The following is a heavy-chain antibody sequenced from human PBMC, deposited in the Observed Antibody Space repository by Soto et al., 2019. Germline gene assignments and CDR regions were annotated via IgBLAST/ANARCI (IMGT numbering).Heavy chain of an antibody. V-gene: IGHV3-23*01. Sequence: GGSLRLSCAASGFTFSSYAMSWVRQAPGKGLEWVSAISGSGGSTYYADSVKGRFTISRDNSKNTLYLQMNSLRAEDTAVYYCAKVGEQYYDFWSGSMYSMDVWGKGTTVTVSS. D-gene: IGHD3-3*01. J-gene: IGHJ6*03. CDR3: AKVGEQYYDFWSGSMYSMDV. CDR2: ISGSGGST. CDR1: GFTFSSYA.